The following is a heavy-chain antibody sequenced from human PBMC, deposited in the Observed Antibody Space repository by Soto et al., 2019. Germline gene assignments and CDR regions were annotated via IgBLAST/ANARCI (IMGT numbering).Heavy chain of an antibody. Sequence: PSETLSLTCTVSGGSISSSSYYWGWIRQPPGKGLEWIGSIYYSGSTDYNPSHKSRVTIAVDTSKNQCSLKLSSVPAADTAVYYCARLASTVGNWFDPWGQGTLVTVSS. V-gene: IGHV4-39*01. CDR3: ARLASTVGNWFDP. CDR1: GGSISSSSYY. CDR2: IYYSGST. D-gene: IGHD4-17*01. J-gene: IGHJ5*02.